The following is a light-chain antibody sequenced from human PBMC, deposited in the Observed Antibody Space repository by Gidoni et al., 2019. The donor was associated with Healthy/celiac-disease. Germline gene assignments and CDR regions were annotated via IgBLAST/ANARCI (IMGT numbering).Light chain of an antibody. J-gene: IGKJ4*01. Sequence: EIVLTQSPDTLSLSPGDRATLSCRASQSISSSYLAWYQQKPGQAPRLLIQGASSGATGIPDRFSGTGSGTDFTLTISRLEPEDFAVYYCQQYGSSPLTFGGGTKVEIK. CDR1: QSISSSY. CDR3: QQYGSSPLT. CDR2: GAS. V-gene: IGKV3-20*01.